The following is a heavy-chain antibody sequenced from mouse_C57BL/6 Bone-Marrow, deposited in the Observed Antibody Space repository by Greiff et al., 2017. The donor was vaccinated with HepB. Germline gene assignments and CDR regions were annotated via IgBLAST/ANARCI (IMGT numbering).Heavy chain of an antibody. V-gene: IGHV14-4*01. D-gene: IGHD1-1*01. J-gene: IGHJ2*01. CDR2: IDPENGDT. CDR3: TTGRGITTDY. Sequence: EVQLVESGAELVRPGASVKLSCTASGFNIKDDYMHWVKQRPELGLEWIGWIDPENGDTEYASKFQGKATITADTSSNTAYLQLSSLTSEDTAVYYCTTGRGITTDYWGQGTTLTVSS. CDR1: GFNIKDDY.